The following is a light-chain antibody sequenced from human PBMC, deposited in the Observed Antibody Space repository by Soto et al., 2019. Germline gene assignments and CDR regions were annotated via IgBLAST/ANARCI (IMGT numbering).Light chain of an antibody. CDR3: QQYGSSPLMT. CDR2: ASS. Sequence: ALTQSPGTLSLSPGERATLSCRASQTVSSSYLAWYQHKPGQAPRLLIYASSRRATDIPDRFSGSGSGTDFTLTISRLEPEDFAVYYCQQYGSSPLMTFGTGTKVDIK. CDR1: QTVSSSY. V-gene: IGKV3-20*01. J-gene: IGKJ3*01.